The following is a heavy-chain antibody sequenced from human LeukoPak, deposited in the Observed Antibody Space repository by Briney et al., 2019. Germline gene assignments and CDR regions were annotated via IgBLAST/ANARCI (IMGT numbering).Heavy chain of an antibody. V-gene: IGHV3-53*01. CDR2: IDTADKT. Sequence: PGGSLRLSCAASGFTVSTHYMNWVRQAPGKGLEWVSVIDTADKTYYADSVKGRFTISRDNSNNTVFLQLNSVRAEDTAVYYCARRGGYSGYDFGGGIEGYFDYWGQGTVVTVSS. J-gene: IGHJ4*02. CDR1: GFTVSTHY. D-gene: IGHD5-12*01. CDR3: ARRGGYSGYDFGGGIEGYFDY.